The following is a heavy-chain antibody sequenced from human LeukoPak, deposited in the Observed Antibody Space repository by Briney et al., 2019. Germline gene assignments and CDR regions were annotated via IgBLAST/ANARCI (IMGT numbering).Heavy chain of an antibody. CDR2: IYHSGST. CDR3: ARHKDYYYSYMDV. CDR1: GYSISSGYY. Sequence: NASETLSLTCTVSGYSISSGYYWGWIRQPPGQGLEWIGSIYHSGSTYYNPSLKSRLTISVDTSKNQFSLKLSSVTAADTAVYYCARHKDYYYSYMDVWGKGTTVTISS. J-gene: IGHJ6*03. V-gene: IGHV4-38-2*02.